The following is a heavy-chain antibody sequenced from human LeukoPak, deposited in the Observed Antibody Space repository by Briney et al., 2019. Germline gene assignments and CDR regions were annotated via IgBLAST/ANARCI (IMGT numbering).Heavy chain of an antibody. Sequence: GESLKISCKGSGYRFIDYWIGWVRQMPGKGLEWMGIIFPGDFDIKYSPSFQGQVTISADNSISTAYLQWSSLKASDTAMYYCARQGEYFEYYYGSGSYYPSYGMDVWGQGTTVTVSS. J-gene: IGHJ6*02. CDR1: GYRFIDYW. V-gene: IGHV5-51*01. D-gene: IGHD3-10*01. CDR2: IFPGDFDI. CDR3: ARQGEYFEYYYGSGSYYPSYGMDV.